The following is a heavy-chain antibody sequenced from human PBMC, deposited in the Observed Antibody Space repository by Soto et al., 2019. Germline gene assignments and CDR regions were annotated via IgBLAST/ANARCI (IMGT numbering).Heavy chain of an antibody. CDR1: GYTFTSYA. J-gene: IGHJ6*03. V-gene: IGHV1-3*01. Sequence: QVQLVQSGAEVKKPGASVKVSCKASGYTFTSYAMHWVRQAPGQRLEWIGWINAGNGNTKYSQKFQGRVTITRDTAASTAYVELSSLRSEDTAVYYCARDSEDIVVVPAAMIPTYYDYMDVWGKGTTVTVSS. CDR3: ARDSEDIVVVPAAMIPTYYDYMDV. CDR2: INAGNGNT. D-gene: IGHD2-2*01.